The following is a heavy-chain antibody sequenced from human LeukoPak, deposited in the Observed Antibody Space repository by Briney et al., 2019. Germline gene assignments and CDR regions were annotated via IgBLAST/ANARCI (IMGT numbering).Heavy chain of an antibody. CDR3: ASPGAYY. Sequence: GGSLRLSCAASGFTFSSYWMHWVRQAPGKGLEYVSAISSNGGSTYYANSVKGRFTISRDNSKNTLYLQMGSLRAEDMAVYYCASPGAYYWGQGTLVTVSS. J-gene: IGHJ4*02. CDR2: ISSNGGST. V-gene: IGHV3-64*01. CDR1: GFTFSSYW.